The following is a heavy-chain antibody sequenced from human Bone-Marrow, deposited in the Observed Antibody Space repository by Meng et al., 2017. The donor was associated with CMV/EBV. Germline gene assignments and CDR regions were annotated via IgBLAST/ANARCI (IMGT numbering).Heavy chain of an antibody. CDR2: ISSSGSTI. V-gene: IGHV3-11*04. CDR1: GFTFSDYY. J-gene: IGHJ6*02. CDR3: ARADIVVVPAATYYYYHGMDV. D-gene: IGHD2-2*01. Sequence: GESLKISCAASGFTFSDYYMSWIRQAPGKGLEWVSYISSSGSTIYYADSVKGRFTISRDNAKNSLYLQMNSLRAEDTAVYYCARADIVVVPAATYYYYHGMDVWGQGTTVTVSS.